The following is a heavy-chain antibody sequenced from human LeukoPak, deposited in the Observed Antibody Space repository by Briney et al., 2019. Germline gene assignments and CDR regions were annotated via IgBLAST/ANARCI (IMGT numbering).Heavy chain of an antibody. J-gene: IGHJ5*02. V-gene: IGHV4-34*01. CDR2: INHSGST. Sequence: SETLSLTCAVYGGSFSGYYWSWIRQPPGKRLEWIGEINHSGSTNYNPSLKSRVTISVDTSKNQFSLKLSSVTAADTAVYYCARKIRGGRSPYSSGWYGVGWFDPWGQGTLVTVSS. CDR3: ARKIRGGRSPYSSGWYGVGWFDP. D-gene: IGHD6-19*01. CDR1: GGSFSGYY.